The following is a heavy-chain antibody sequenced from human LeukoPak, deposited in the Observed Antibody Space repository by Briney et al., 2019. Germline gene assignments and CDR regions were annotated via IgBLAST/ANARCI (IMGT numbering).Heavy chain of an antibody. J-gene: IGHJ4*02. V-gene: IGHV3-23*01. CDR2: IGGSGGST. Sequence: GGSLRLSCAASGLTFSSHWMHWVRQAPGKGLVWVSAIGGSGGSTYYADSVTGRFTISRDNSKNTLYLQMNSLRAEDTAVYYCAKDGGAARNFDYWGQGTLVTVSS. D-gene: IGHD6-6*01. CDR3: AKDGGAARNFDY. CDR1: GLTFSSHW.